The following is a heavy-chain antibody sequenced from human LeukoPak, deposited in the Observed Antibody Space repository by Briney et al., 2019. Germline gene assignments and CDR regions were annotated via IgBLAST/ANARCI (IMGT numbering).Heavy chain of an antibody. D-gene: IGHD7-27*01. Sequence: SETLSLTCTVSGGSISTDRYNWGWIRQPPGKGLEWIGEINHSGSTNYNPSLKSRVTISVDTSKNQFSLKLSSVTAADTAVYYCARRKTGDQNYYGMDVWGQGTTVTVSS. J-gene: IGHJ6*02. CDR1: GGSISTDRYN. CDR2: INHSGST. V-gene: IGHV4-39*07. CDR3: ARRKTGDQNYYGMDV.